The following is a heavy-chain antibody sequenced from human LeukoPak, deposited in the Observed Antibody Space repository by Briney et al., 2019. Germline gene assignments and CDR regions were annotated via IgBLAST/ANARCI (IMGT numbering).Heavy chain of an antibody. V-gene: IGHV3-23*01. CDR2: IGGSNGIT. CDR3: ARNGNSGWGYFDY. CDR1: RFTFNSYA. Sequence: GGSLRLSCAASRFTFNSYAMSWVRQAPGKGLEWVSVIGGSNGITFYVGSVKGRFTISRDNSKDTLYLQMNSLRAEDTAVYYCARNGNSGWGYFDYWGQGTLVTVSS. D-gene: IGHD5-12*01. J-gene: IGHJ4*02.